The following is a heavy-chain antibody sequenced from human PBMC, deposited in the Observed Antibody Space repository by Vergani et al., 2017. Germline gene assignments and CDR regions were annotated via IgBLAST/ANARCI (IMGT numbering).Heavy chain of an antibody. V-gene: IGHV4-34*01. D-gene: IGHD6-13*01. CDR3: ARVGMRIAAAVTG. CDR2: INHSGST. CDR1: GGSFSGYY. J-gene: IGHJ4*02. Sequence: QVQLQQWGGGLLKPSETLSLTCAVYGGSFSGYYWSWIRQPPGKGLEWIGEINHSGSTNYNPSLKSRVTISVDTSKNQFSLKLSSVTAADTAVYYCARVGMRIAAAVTGWGQGTLVTVSS.